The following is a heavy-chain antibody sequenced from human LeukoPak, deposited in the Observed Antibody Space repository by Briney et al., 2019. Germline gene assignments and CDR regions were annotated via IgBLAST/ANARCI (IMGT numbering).Heavy chain of an antibody. CDR2: IKQDGSEK. V-gene: IGHV3-7*01. CDR1: GFTFSSYW. Sequence: GGSLRLSCAASGFTFSSYWMSWVRQAPGKGLEWVANIKQDGSEKYYVDSVKGRFTISRDNAKNSLYLQMNSLRAEDTAVYYCARGGSKYYYYYMDVWGKGTTVTISS. CDR3: ARGGSKYYYYYMDV. J-gene: IGHJ6*03.